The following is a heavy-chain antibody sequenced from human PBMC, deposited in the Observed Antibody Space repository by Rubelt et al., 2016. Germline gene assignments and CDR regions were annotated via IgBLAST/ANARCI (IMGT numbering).Heavy chain of an antibody. CDR2: INPSGGST. V-gene: IGHV1-46*01. CDR1: GYVFTSHY. CDR3: ARGTYSDY. D-gene: IGHD2-15*01. J-gene: IGHJ4*02. Sequence: QVQLVQSGADRKEPGASVKISCKASGYVFTSHYMHWVRQAPGQGLEWMGIINPSGGSTNYAPKFQGRVIMNSDTSRNTVYMELSRLRSEDRAVYYCARGTYSDYWGQGTLDTVSA.